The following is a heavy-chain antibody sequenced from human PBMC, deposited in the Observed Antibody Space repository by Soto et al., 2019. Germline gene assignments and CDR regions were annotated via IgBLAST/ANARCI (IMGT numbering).Heavy chain of an antibody. Sequence: ASVKVSCKASGYTFTGYYMHWVRQAPGQGLEWMGWINPNSGGTNYAQKFQGWVTMTRDTSISTAYMELSSLRSEDTAVYYCVAELAHEYWGQGTPVTVSS. CDR3: VAELAHEY. CDR2: INPNSGGT. J-gene: IGHJ4*02. D-gene: IGHD1-1*01. V-gene: IGHV1-2*04. CDR1: GYTFTGYY.